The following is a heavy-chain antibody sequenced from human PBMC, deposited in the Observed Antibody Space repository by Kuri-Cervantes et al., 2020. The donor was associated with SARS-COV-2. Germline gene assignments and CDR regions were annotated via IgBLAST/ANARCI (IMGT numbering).Heavy chain of an antibody. D-gene: IGHD3-3*01. V-gene: IGHV3-30-3*01. CDR2: ISYDGSNK. CDR3: THQYYDFWSGSPVHYYYYYYMDV. Sequence: GGSLRLSCAASGFTFSSYAMHWVRQAPGKGLEWVAVISYDGSNKYYADSVKGRFTISRDNSKNTLYLQMNSLRAEDTAVYYCTHQYYDFWSGSPVHYYYYYYMDVWGKGTTVTVSS. CDR1: GFTFSSYA. J-gene: IGHJ6*03.